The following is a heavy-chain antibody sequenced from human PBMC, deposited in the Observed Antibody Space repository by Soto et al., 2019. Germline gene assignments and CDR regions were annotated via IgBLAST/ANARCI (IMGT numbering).Heavy chain of an antibody. D-gene: IGHD6-13*01. CDR3: ARDVSPGSSSLYLDAFDI. Sequence: EVQLVESGGDLVQPGGSLRLSCAASGFSFGSSWMTWVRQAPGKGLEWVANIKKDGSKINYLVSGRGRFTVSRDNAKNSLYLEMNSLRAEDTALYYCARDVSPGSSSLYLDAFDIWGQGTMVTVSS. V-gene: IGHV3-7*05. CDR1: GFSFGSSW. CDR2: IKKDGSKI. J-gene: IGHJ3*02.